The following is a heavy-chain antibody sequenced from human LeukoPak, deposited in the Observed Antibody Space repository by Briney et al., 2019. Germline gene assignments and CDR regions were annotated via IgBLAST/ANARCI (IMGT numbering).Heavy chain of an antibody. Sequence: ASVKVSCKTSGYTFTNYDINWVRQATGQGLEWMGWMNPNSGNTGYAQKFQGRVTVTRDTSISTAYMELSSLRSEDTAVYYCARDGDYYGSGNFDYWGQGTLVTVSS. V-gene: IGHV1-8*03. D-gene: IGHD3-10*01. J-gene: IGHJ4*02. CDR2: MNPNSGNT. CDR1: GYTFTNYD. CDR3: ARDGDYYGSGNFDY.